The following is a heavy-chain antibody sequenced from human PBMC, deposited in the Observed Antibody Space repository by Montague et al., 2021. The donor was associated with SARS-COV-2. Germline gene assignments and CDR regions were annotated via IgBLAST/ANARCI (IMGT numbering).Heavy chain of an antibody. D-gene: IGHD3-10*01. CDR2: INQSGST. CDR1: GGSISSYY. CDR3: ARRGSSVWGVTVSAELDY. V-gene: IGHV4-34*01. J-gene: IGHJ4*02. Sequence: SETLSLTCTVSGGSISSYYWSWIRQPPEKGLEWIGEINQSGSTNNNPSLKSRVIISVDTSKNQFSLKLSSVTAADTAVYYCARRGSSVWGVTVSAELDYWGQGTLVIVSS.